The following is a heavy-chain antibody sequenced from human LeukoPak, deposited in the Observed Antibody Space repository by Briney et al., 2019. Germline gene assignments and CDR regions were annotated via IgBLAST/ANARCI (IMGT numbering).Heavy chain of an antibody. CDR1: GYSFTSYG. J-gene: IGHJ3*02. D-gene: IGHD3-22*01. Sequence: ASVKVSCKASGYSFTSYGIGWVRQDPGQGLEWMGWISAYNGNTNYAQKLQGRVTMTTDTSTGTAYMELRSLRSDDTAVYYCARDVYYYDRSGYHLEAFDIWGQGTMVTVSS. CDR2: ISAYNGNT. CDR3: ARDVYYYDRSGYHLEAFDI. V-gene: IGHV1-18*04.